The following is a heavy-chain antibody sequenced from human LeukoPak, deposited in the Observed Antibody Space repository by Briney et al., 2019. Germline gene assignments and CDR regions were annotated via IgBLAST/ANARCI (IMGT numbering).Heavy chain of an antibody. CDR1: VFTFSNYW. D-gene: IGHD3-10*01. V-gene: IGHV3-74*01. J-gene: IGHJ6*03. CDR3: ETVSCWSYLGYYYYYMDV. CDR2: INSEGSST. Sequence: GGSLRLSCAAPVFTFSNYWMHWVRQAPGKGLVWVSRINSEGSSTSDAESLKSRYTLSRDNTTNTLYQQMNSLRAENNTVYYCETVSCWSYLGYYYYYMDVWGKGTTVTVSS.